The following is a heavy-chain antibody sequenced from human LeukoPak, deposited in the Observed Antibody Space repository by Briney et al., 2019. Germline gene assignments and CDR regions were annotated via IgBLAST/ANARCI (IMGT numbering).Heavy chain of an antibody. CDR2: ISSSGTTI. CDR3: ARSTISRGGYRDYYYGMDV. Sequence: GGSLRLSCAASGFTFSDYYMSWIRQAPGKGLEWVLYISSSGTTIYYADPVKGRFTISRDNAKNSLYLQMSSLKAEDTAVYYCARSTISRGGYRDYYYGMDVWGQGKTVTVSS. CDR1: GFTFSDYY. V-gene: IGHV3-11*01. J-gene: IGHJ6*02. D-gene: IGHD6-19*01.